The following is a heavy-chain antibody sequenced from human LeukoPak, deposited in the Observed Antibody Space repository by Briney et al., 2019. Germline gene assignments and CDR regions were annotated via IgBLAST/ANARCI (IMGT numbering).Heavy chain of an antibody. J-gene: IGHJ4*02. CDR1: GFTFSSYW. Sequence: GGSLRLSCAASGFTFSSYWMNWVRQAPGKGLEWVANINQDESEKYYVDSVKGRFTISRDNAKNSLYLQMNSLRAEDTAVYYCARGGITMVRGVIKPFDYWGQGTLVTVSS. V-gene: IGHV3-7*01. D-gene: IGHD3-10*01. CDR2: INQDESEK. CDR3: ARGGITMVRGVIKPFDY.